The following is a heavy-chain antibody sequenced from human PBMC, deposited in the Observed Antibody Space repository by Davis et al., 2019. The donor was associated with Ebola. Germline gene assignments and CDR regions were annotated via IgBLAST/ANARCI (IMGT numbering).Heavy chain of an antibody. Sequence: GESLKISCAASGFTFSSYGMHWVRQAPGKGLEWVAVISYDGSNKYYADSVKGRFTISRDNSKNTLYLQMNSLRAEDTAVYYCTLDCTGGNCYSSFDYWGQGTLVTVSS. J-gene: IGHJ4*02. CDR3: TLDCTGGNCYSSFDY. CDR1: GFTFSSYG. CDR2: ISYDGSNK. V-gene: IGHV3-30*03. D-gene: IGHD2-15*01.